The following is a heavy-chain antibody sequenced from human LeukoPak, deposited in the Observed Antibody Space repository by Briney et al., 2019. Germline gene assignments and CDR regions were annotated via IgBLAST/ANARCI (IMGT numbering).Heavy chain of an antibody. CDR1: GFTFSSHG. V-gene: IGHV3-23*01. Sequence: PGGSLRLSCAASGFTFSSHGMNWVRQAPGKGLEWVSGISPSGGITYYTDSVKGRFTISRDNAKNTLYLQMNNLRAEDTAIYYCATDYYVSGSYYRLFYWGQATLVTVSS. J-gene: IGHJ4*02. CDR3: ATDYYVSGSYYRLFY. D-gene: IGHD3-10*01. CDR2: ISPSGGIT.